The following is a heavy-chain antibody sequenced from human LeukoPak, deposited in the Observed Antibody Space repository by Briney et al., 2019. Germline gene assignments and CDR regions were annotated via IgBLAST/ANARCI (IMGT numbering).Heavy chain of an antibody. CDR1: GGSISSGSYY. V-gene: IGHV4-61*02. D-gene: IGHD1-26*01. J-gene: IGHJ6*03. CDR2: IYTSGST. CDR3: ARAGGATYYYYYMDV. Sequence: SETLSLTCTVSGGSISSGSYYWSWIRQPAGKGLEWIGRIYTSGSTNYNPSLKSRVTISVDTPKNQFSLKLSSVTAADTAVYYCARAGGATYYYYYMDVWGKGTTVTVSS.